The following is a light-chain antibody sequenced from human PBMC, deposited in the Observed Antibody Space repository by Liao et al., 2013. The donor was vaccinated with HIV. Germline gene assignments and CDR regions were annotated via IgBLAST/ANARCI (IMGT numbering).Light chain of an antibody. V-gene: IGLV3-1*01. CDR1: KLGDKY. CDR3: QTWDSSTVV. J-gene: IGLJ3*02. Sequence: SYELTQPPSVSVSPGQTASITCSGDKLGDKYACWYQQRPGQSPVLVMYQDTKRPSTIPERFSGSNSGNTATLTITGTQALDEADYYCQTWDSSTVVFGGGTKLTVL. CDR2: QDT.